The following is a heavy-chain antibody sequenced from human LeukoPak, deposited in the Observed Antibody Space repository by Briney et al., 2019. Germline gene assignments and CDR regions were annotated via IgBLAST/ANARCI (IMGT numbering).Heavy chain of an antibody. J-gene: IGHJ5*02. D-gene: IGHD2-21*02. Sequence: PSETLSLTCTVSGVSISSGSYYWSWIRQPAGKGLEWIGRIYTSGSTNYNPSLKSRVTISVDTSSNQFSLKLSSVTAADTAVYYCARELVSVGDQNWFDPWGQGTLVTVSS. CDR3: ARELVSVGDQNWFDP. CDR1: GVSISSGSYY. CDR2: IYTSGST. V-gene: IGHV4-61*02.